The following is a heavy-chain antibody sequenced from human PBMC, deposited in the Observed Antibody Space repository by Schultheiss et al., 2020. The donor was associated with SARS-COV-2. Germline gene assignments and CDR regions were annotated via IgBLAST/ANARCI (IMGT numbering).Heavy chain of an antibody. D-gene: IGHD1-1*01. CDR1: GYTFTSYA. CDR2: INAGNGNT. V-gene: IGHV1-3*01. CDR3: ARDDAGATLAFVS. J-gene: IGHJ4*01. Sequence: ASVKVSCKASGYTFTSYAMHWVRQAPGQRLEWMGWINAGNGNTKYSQKFQGRVTITRDTSASTAYMEMRSLRVEDTALYFCARDDAGATLAFVSWGQGTLVTVSS.